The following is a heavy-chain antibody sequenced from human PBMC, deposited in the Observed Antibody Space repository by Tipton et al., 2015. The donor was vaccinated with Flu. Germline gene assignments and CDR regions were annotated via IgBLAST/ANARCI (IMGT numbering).Heavy chain of an antibody. D-gene: IGHD2-2*01. CDR2: IYGEGRA. CDR3: ARVTGASTAYGMDV. V-gene: IGHV3-53*01. CDR1: GVNVSGNY. J-gene: IGHJ6*02. Sequence: SGVNVSGNYMSWVRQTPGKGLEWVSVIYGEGRASYTDSVKGRFTISRDTSKNTLFLQMNSLRVDDTAVYYCARVTGASTAYGMDVWGQGTTVTVSS.